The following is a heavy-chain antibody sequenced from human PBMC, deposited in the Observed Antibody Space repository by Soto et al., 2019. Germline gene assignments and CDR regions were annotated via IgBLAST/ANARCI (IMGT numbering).Heavy chain of an antibody. CDR1: GGSISSSSYY. J-gene: IGHJ4*02. D-gene: IGHD3-3*01. CDR3: ARRPSGPFGVVWYYFDY. CDR2: IYYSGST. V-gene: IGHV4-39*01. Sequence: SETLSLTCTVSGGSISSSSYYWGWIRQPPGKGLEWIGSIYYSGSTYYNPSLKSRVTISVDTSKNQFSLKLSSVTAADTAVYYCARRPSGPFGVVWYYFDYWGQGTLVTVSS.